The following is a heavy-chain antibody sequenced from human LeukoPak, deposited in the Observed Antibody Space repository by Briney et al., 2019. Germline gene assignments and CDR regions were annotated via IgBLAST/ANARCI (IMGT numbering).Heavy chain of an antibody. D-gene: IGHD5-12*01. J-gene: IGHJ4*02. V-gene: IGHV1-3*01. Sequence: ASVKVSCKASGYTFTSYAMHWVRQAPGQRLEWMGWINAGNGNTKYSQKFQGRVTITRDTSASTAYMELSSLRSEDTAVYYCARVGSGYDYYFDYWGQGTLVTVSS. CDR3: ARVGSGYDYYFDY. CDR1: GYTFTSYA. CDR2: INAGNGNT.